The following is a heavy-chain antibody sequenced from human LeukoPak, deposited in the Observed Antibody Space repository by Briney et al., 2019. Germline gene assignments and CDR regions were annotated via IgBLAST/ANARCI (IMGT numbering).Heavy chain of an antibody. CDR3: ARGRLQLPTPYDY. D-gene: IGHD5-24*01. V-gene: IGHV1-69*13. CDR2: IIPIFGTA. Sequence: GASVKVSCKASGGTFSSYAISWVRQAPGQVLEWMGGIIPIFGTANYAQKFQGRVTITADESTSTAYMELSSLRSEDTAVYYCARGRLQLPTPYDYWGQGTLVTVSS. J-gene: IGHJ4*02. CDR1: GGTFSSYA.